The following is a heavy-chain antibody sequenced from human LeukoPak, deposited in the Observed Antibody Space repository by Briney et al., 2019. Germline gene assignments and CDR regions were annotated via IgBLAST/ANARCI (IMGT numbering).Heavy chain of an antibody. CDR1: GVSISSGSYY. D-gene: IGHD6-19*01. Sequence: SQTLSLTCTVSGVSISSGSYYWSWIRQPAGKGLEWIGRIYTSGSTNYNPSLKSRVTISIDTSKNQFSLKLTSVTPADTAVYYCARGVYYSSALTFDYWGQGSLVTVSS. J-gene: IGHJ4*02. CDR3: ARGVYYSSALTFDY. CDR2: IYTSGST. V-gene: IGHV4-61*02.